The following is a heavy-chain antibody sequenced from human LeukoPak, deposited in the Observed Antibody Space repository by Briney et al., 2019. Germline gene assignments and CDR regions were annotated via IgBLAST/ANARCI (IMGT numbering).Heavy chain of an antibody. CDR1: GFTFSTYS. Sequence: GGSLRLSCAASGFTFSTYSMNWVRQAPGKGLEWVSYISSSSSTTYYADSVKGRFTISRDNAKNSVYLQMKSLRAEDTAVYYCARAYDWSYYYYMDVWGKGTTVTVSS. D-gene: IGHD3-16*01. CDR2: ISSSSSTT. V-gene: IGHV3-48*04. CDR3: ARAYDWSYYYYMDV. J-gene: IGHJ6*03.